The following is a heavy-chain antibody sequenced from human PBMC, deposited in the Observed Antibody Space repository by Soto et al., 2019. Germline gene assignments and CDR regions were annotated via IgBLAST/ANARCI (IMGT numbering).Heavy chain of an antibody. CDR3: ANGAY. CDR1: GFTVSNDY. Sequence: ESGGGLIQPGGSLTLSCAVSGFTVSNDYLSWVRQAPGKGLEWVSVIYSGGSTYFADFVKGRFTISRDNSKNTVYLQMNGLRAEDTAVYYCANGAYWGQGTLVTVSS. J-gene: IGHJ4*02. CDR2: IYSGGST. D-gene: IGHD3-10*01. V-gene: IGHV3-53*01.